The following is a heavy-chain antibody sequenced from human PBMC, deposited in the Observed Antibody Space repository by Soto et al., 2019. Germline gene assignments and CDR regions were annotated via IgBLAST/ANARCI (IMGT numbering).Heavy chain of an antibody. J-gene: IGHJ4*02. CDR1: GGSISSYY. Sequence: TLSLTCTVSGGSISSYYWSWIRQPPGKGLEWIGYIYYSGNTNYNPCNPSLKSRVTISVDTSKNQFSLKLSSVTAADTAVYYCARGFFAGYSYVYDYWGQGTLVTVSS. D-gene: IGHD5-18*01. CDR3: ARGFFAGYSYVYDY. V-gene: IGHV4-59*01. CDR2: IYYSGNT.